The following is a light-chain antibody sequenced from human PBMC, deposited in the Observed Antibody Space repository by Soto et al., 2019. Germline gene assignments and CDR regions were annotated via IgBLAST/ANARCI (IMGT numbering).Light chain of an antibody. Sequence: EIVLTQSPATLSLSPGERATLSCRASQSVSTSLAWHQQKPGQAPRLLIYDASNRATGIPARFSGSGSGTDFTLTISSLEPEDFAVYYWHLRSDWPDTFGKGTKLEIK. CDR1: QSVSTS. V-gene: IGKV3-11*01. J-gene: IGKJ2*01. CDR3: HLRSDWPDT. CDR2: DAS.